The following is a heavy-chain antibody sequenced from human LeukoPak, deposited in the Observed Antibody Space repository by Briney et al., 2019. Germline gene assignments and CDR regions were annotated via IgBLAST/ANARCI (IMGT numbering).Heavy chain of an antibody. CDR2: IYTSGST. J-gene: IGHJ5*02. V-gene: IGHV4-61*02. D-gene: IGHD3-10*01. CDR1: GGSISSGSYY. CDR3: AREELGYYGSGSFDP. Sequence: SETLSLTCTVAGGSISSGSYYWSWIRQPAGKGLEWIGRIYTSGSTNYNPSLKSPVTISVDTSKHQFSLKLSSVTAADTAVYYCAREELGYYGSGSFDPWGQGTLVTVSS.